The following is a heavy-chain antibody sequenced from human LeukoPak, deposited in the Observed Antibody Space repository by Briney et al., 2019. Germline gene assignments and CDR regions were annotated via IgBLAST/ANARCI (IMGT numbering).Heavy chain of an antibody. CDR2: IRYDGSNK. CDR3: AKLLVVVNPRNY. Sequence: GGSLRLSCAASGFTFSSYGMHWVRQAPGKGLEWVAFIRYDGSNKYYADSVKGRFTISRDNSKNTLYLQMNSLRAEDTAVYYCAKLLVVVNPRNYWGQGTLVTVSS. V-gene: IGHV3-30*02. D-gene: IGHD2-21*01. J-gene: IGHJ4*02. CDR1: GFTFSSYG.